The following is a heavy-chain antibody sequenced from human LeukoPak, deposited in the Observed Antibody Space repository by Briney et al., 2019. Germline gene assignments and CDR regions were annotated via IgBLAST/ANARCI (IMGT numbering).Heavy chain of an antibody. Sequence: GASVKVSCKASGYTFTSYGISWVRQAPGQGLEWMGWISAYNGNTNYAQKLQGRVTMTTDTSTSTAYMELRSLRSDDTAVYYCARGDILVVPAALYYYYYGMAFGGKGTTAPVSS. J-gene: IGHJ6*04. CDR3: ARGDILVVPAALYYYYYGMAF. D-gene: IGHD2-2*01. CDR2: ISAYNGNT. V-gene: IGHV1-18*01. CDR1: GYTFTSYG.